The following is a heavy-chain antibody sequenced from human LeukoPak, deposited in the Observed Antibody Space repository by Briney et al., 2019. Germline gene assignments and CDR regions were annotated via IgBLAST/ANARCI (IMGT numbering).Heavy chain of an antibody. J-gene: IGHJ4*02. CDR2: FGTRSTSI. CDR1: GFSFSGYS. D-gene: IGHD3-22*01. Sequence: PGGSVRLSCTASGFSFSGYSMDWIRHAPWKGLEWVSSFGTRSTSIYHAGSEKGRFAISRDNAKNSLYLQMNSLRAEDTALYYCAREVSEGFDFWGQGTLVTVSS. V-gene: IGHV3-21*01. CDR3: AREVSEGFDF.